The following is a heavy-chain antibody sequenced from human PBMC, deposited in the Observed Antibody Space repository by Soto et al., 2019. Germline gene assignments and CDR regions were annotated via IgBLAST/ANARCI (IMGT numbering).Heavy chain of an antibody. D-gene: IGHD3-10*01. CDR3: AKGRGAAYYFDF. J-gene: IGHJ4*02. CDR1: GLSFSRYA. CDR2: ISGTASHI. Sequence: LLVESGGGLVKPGGSLRLSCAGSGLSFSRYAMNWVRQAPGKGLEWVASISGTASHIRYADSVRGRFTISKDDAKNSLSLQMTSLRAEDTAVYFCAKGRGAAYYFDFWGRGTVVSVSS. V-gene: IGHV3-21*01.